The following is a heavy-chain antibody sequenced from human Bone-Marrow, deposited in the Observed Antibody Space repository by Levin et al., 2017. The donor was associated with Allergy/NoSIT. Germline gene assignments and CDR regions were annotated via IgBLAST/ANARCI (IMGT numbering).Heavy chain of an antibody. J-gene: IGHJ4*02. D-gene: IGHD1-26*01. Sequence: GGSLRLSCAASGFTFSGYSMNWVRQAPGKGLEWVSSTCTSGTYIYYADSVKGRFTISRDNAKNSLYLQMSSLRAEDTAVYYCARERGDKDGLGGFFDYWVQGALVTVSS. CDR2: TCTSGTYI. CDR1: GFTFSGYS. V-gene: IGHV3-21*01. CDR3: ARERGDKDGLGGFFDY.